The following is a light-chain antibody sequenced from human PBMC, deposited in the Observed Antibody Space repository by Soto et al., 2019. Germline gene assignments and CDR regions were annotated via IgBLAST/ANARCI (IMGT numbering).Light chain of an antibody. Sequence: LTQPPSVSVAPGKTARITCGGNNIGSKSVHWYQQKPGQAPVLVIYYDSDRPSGIPERFSGSNSGNTATLTISRVEAGDEADYYCQVWDSSSDHVVFGGGTKLTVL. J-gene: IGLJ2*01. CDR1: NIGSKS. CDR2: YDS. CDR3: QVWDSSSDHVV. V-gene: IGLV3-21*04.